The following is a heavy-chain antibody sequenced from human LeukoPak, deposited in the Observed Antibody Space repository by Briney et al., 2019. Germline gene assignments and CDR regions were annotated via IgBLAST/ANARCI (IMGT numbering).Heavy chain of an antibody. Sequence: PGGSLRLSCSASGFTFSSYAMHWVRQAPGKGLEYVSAISSNGSSTYYADSVKGRFTISRDNSKNTLYLQMSSLRAEDTAVYYCVKDRAYSSGWLVGGYYFDYWGQGTLVTVSS. D-gene: IGHD6-19*01. CDR2: ISSNGSST. CDR3: VKDRAYSSGWLVGGYYFDY. V-gene: IGHV3-64D*06. J-gene: IGHJ4*02. CDR1: GFTFSSYA.